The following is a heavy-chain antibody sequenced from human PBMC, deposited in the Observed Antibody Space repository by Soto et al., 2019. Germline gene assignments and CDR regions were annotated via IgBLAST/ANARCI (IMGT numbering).Heavy chain of an antibody. V-gene: IGHV3-48*03. CDR3: ARDRAAGGY. CDR2: ISSSGTTV. CDR1: GFSFSNYE. D-gene: IGHD6-13*01. Sequence: EVQLVESGGDLVQPGASLRLSCAASGFSFSNYEMNWVRQAPGKGLEWVAYISSSGTTVHYADSVGGRFTVSRDNARNSLYLQMNTLRVEDTALYYCARDRAAGGYWGQGTLVTVSS. J-gene: IGHJ4*02.